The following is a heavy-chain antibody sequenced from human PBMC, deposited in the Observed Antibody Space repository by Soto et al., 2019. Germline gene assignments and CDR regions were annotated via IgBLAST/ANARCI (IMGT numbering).Heavy chain of an antibody. CDR1: GFTFSTYA. CDR2: ISNSGGST. J-gene: IGHJ3*02. V-gene: IGHV3-23*01. CDR3: AEEYGRGGTFRGAFDI. Sequence: HLGGSLRLSCTASGFTFSTYAMSWVRQAPGKGLEWVSAISNSGGSTYYADSVQGRFTISRDNSKKTLYLQMSSLRAEDTAVYYCAEEYGRGGTFRGAFDIWGQGTMVTVSS. D-gene: IGHD2-15*01.